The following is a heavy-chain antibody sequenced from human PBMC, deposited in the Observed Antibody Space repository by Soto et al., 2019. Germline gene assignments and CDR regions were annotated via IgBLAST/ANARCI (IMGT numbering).Heavy chain of an antibody. CDR3: ASDRDSGSYYRGGMDV. J-gene: IGHJ6*02. CDR1: GGSISSYY. Sequence: QVQLQESGPGLVKPSETLSLTCTVSGGSISSYYWSWIRQPPGKGLEWIGYIYYSGSTNYTPALKSRVTTSVDTPKNQFSLKLSSVTAADTAVYYCASDRDSGSYYRGGMDVWGQGTTVTVSS. D-gene: IGHD3-10*01. V-gene: IGHV4-59*01. CDR2: IYYSGST.